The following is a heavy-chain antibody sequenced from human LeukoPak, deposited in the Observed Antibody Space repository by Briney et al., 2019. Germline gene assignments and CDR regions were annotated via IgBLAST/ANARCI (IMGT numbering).Heavy chain of an antibody. V-gene: IGHV4-59*01. CDR1: GGSISSYY. J-gene: IGHJ4*02. CDR3: ARDPAYCSSTSCYARGYFDY. CDR2: IYYSGST. D-gene: IGHD2-2*01. Sequence: SETLSLTCTVSGGSISSYYWSWIRQPPGEGLEWIGYIYYSGSTNYNPSLKSRVTISVDTSKNQFSLKLSSVTAADTAVYYCARDPAYCSSTSCYARGYFDYWGQGTLVTVSS.